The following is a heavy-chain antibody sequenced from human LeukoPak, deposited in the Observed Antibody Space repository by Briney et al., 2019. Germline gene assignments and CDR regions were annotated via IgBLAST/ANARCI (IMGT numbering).Heavy chain of an antibody. V-gene: IGHV1-46*01. D-gene: IGHD5-24*01. CDR3: ARVRDGYNDAYDI. CDR2: IKPSGDNT. CDR1: GYSFTSYN. Sequence: GASVKVSCKTSGYSFTSYNLHWVRQAPGQRLEWMGIIKPSGDNTSYAQKFQGRVTMTRDTSTSTVYMELSSLRSEDTAVYYCARVRDGYNDAYDIWGQGTMVTVTS. J-gene: IGHJ3*02.